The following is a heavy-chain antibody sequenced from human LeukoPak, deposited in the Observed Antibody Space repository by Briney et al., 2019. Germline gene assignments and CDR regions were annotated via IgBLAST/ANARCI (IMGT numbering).Heavy chain of an antibody. V-gene: IGHV3-66*02. D-gene: IGHD5-18*01. J-gene: IGHJ4*02. Sequence: GGSLRLSCAASGFTVSSNYMSWVRQAPGKGLEWVSVIYSGGSTYYADSVKGRFTISRDNSKNTLYLQMSSLRAEDTAVYYCARDQYSYGSFDYWGQGTLVTVSS. CDR1: GFTVSSNY. CDR3: ARDQYSYGSFDY. CDR2: IYSGGST.